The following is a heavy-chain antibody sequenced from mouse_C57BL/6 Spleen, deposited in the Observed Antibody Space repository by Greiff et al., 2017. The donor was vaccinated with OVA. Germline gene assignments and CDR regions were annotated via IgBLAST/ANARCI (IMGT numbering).Heavy chain of an antibody. V-gene: IGHV1-69*01. CDR1: GYTFTSYW. D-gene: IGHD1-1*01. CDR2: IDPSDSYT. CDR3: ARIYYYGSSLDY. Sequence: QQSCKASGYTFTSYWMHWVKQRPGQGLEWIGEIDPSDSYTNYNQKFKGKSTLTVDKSSSTAYMQLSSLTSEDSAVYYCARIYYYGSSLDYWGQGTTLTVSS. J-gene: IGHJ2*01.